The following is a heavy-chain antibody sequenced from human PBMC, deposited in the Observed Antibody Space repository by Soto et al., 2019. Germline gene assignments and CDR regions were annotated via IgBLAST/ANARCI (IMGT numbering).Heavy chain of an antibody. D-gene: IGHD1-1*01. CDR3: AKKNRGYAHYYGMDV. J-gene: IGHJ6*02. CDR2: ISGSGGST. V-gene: IGHV3-23*01. CDR1: GFTFSSYA. Sequence: EVQLLESGGGLVQPGGSLRLSCAASGFTFSSYAMSWVRQAPGKGLEWVSAISGSGGSTYYADSVKGRFTISRDNSKNPLYPQMDSLRAEDTAVYYCAKKNRGYAHYYGMDVWGQGTTVTVSS.